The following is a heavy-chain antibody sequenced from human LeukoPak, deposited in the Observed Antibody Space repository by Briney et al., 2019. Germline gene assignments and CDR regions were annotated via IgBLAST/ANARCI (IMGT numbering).Heavy chain of an antibody. D-gene: IGHD2-2*01. CDR2: INHSGST. CDR1: GGSFSGYY. V-gene: IGHV4-34*01. J-gene: IGHJ3*01. Sequence: PSETLSLTCAVYGGSFSGYYWSWIRQPPGKGLEWIGEINHSGSTNYNPSLKSRVTISVDTSKNQFSLKLSSVTAADTAVYYCASPAGYCSSTSCYSLWGQGTMVTVSS. CDR3: ASPAGYCSSTSCYSL.